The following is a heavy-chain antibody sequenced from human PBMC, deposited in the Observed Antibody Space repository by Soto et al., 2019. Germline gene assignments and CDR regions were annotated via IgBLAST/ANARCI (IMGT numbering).Heavy chain of an antibody. V-gene: IGHV3-9*01. Sequence: GGSLRLSCAASGFTFDDYAMHWVRQAPGKGLEWVSGISWNSGSIGYADSVKGRFTISRDNAKNSRYLQMNSMRAEDTALYYCAKEYCSGGSCYARNWFDPWGQGTLVTVSS. CDR1: GFTFDDYA. CDR3: AKEYCSGGSCYARNWFDP. CDR2: ISWNSGSI. D-gene: IGHD2-15*01. J-gene: IGHJ5*02.